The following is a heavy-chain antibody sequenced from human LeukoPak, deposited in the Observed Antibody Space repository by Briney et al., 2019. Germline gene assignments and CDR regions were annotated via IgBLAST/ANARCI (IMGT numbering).Heavy chain of an antibody. CDR3: AKSGGFGYYYYGMDV. CDR1: GFTVSSNY. Sequence: GGSLRLSCAASGFTVSSNYMSWVRQAPGKGLEWVSVIYSGGSTYYADSVKGRFTISRDNSKNTLYLQMNSLRAEDTAVYYCAKSGGFGYYYYGMDVWGQGTTVTVSS. V-gene: IGHV3-66*01. J-gene: IGHJ6*02. CDR2: IYSGGST. D-gene: IGHD3-10*01.